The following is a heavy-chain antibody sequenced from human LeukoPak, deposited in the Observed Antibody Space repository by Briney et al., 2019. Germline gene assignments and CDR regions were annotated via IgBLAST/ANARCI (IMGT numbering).Heavy chain of an antibody. D-gene: IGHD1-7*01. CDR2: ISYDGSNK. V-gene: IGHV3-30-3*01. Sequence: GGSLGLSCAASGFTFSSYAMHWVRQAPGKGLEWVAVISYDGSNKYYADSVKGRFTISRDNSKNTLYLQMNSLRAEDTAVYYCAPVPELELPAFDIWGQGTMVTVSS. J-gene: IGHJ3*02. CDR3: APVPELELPAFDI. CDR1: GFTFSSYA.